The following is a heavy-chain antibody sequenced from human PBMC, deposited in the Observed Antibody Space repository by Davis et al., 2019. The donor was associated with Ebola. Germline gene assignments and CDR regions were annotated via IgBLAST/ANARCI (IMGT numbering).Heavy chain of an antibody. CDR3: ARSCHLEWLLCEAGAFDI. V-gene: IGHV1-18*04. D-gene: IGHD3-3*01. CDR2: ISAYNGNT. CDR1: GYTFTSYG. Sequence: GESLKISCKASGYTFTSYGISWVRQAPGQGLEWMGWISAYNGNTNYAQKLQGRVTMTTDTATSTAYMELRSLRSDDTAVYYCARSCHLEWLLCEAGAFDIWGQGTMVTVSS. J-gene: IGHJ3*02.